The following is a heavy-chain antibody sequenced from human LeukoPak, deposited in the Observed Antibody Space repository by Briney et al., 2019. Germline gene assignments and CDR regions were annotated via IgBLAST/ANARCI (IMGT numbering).Heavy chain of an antibody. CDR1: GGSISNYY. D-gene: IGHD6-19*01. Sequence: PSETLSLTCSVSGGSISNYYWSWIRQPPGKGLEWIAYKSDSGSTNHNPSLKSRVTISIHTSKNQFSLKLTSLSAADTAVYYCARDSSSENYFDHWGQGTLVTVSS. J-gene: IGHJ4*02. CDR2: KSDSGST. CDR3: ARDSSSENYFDH. V-gene: IGHV4-59*01.